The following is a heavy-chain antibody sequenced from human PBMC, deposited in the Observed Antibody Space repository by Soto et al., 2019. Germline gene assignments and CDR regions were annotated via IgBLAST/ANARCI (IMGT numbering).Heavy chain of an antibody. Sequence: GGSLRLSCAASRFTFSTHEMNWVSQAPGKGLEWVSYISTSGSTVYYADSVKGRFTISRDNTRNSLYLQMNSLRDEDTALYYCVRYCSTTLCNGVATRTFDYWGQGTLVTVSS. D-gene: IGHD2-2*01. J-gene: IGHJ4*02. CDR3: VRYCSTTLCNGVATRTFDY. CDR2: ISTSGSTV. V-gene: IGHV3-48*03. CDR1: RFTFSTHE.